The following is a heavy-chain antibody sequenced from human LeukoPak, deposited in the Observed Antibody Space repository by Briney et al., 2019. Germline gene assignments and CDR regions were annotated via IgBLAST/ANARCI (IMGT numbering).Heavy chain of an antibody. CDR3: AGAGCSSTSCYWSGDYYYMDV. Sequence: SETLSLTCTVSGGSISSYYWSWIRQPPGKGLEWIGYIYYSGSTNYNPSLKSRVTISVDTSKNQFSLKLSSVTAADTAVYYCAGAGCSSTSCYWSGDYYYMDVWGKGTTVTVSS. V-gene: IGHV4-59*01. CDR2: IYYSGST. CDR1: GGSISSYY. J-gene: IGHJ6*03. D-gene: IGHD2-2*01.